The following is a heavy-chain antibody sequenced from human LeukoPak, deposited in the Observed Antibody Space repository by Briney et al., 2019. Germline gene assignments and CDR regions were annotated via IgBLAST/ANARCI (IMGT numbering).Heavy chain of an antibody. CDR2: IYYSGST. D-gene: IGHD6-13*01. CDR1: GGSINSSSYY. J-gene: IGHJ6*02. V-gene: IGHV4-39*07. Sequence: SETLSLTCTVSGGSINSSSYYWGWIRQPPGKGLEWIGSIYYSGSTYYNPSLKSRVTISVDTSKNQFSLKLSSVTAADTAVYYCARTAAAGYYYYYYGMDVWGQGTTVTVSS. CDR3: ARTAAAGYYYYYYGMDV.